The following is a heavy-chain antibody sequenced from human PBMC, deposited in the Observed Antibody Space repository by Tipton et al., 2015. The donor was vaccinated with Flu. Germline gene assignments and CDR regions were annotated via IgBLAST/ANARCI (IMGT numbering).Heavy chain of an antibody. Sequence: GEALSNDYFWGWIRQPPGKGLEWIATIHRSGSTYYNPSLKSRVTISVDRSKNQFSLKLRSVTGADTAVYYCARHQTSSLLPFDYWGQGTLVTVSS. CDR3: ARHQTSSLLPFDY. CDR1: GEALSNDYF. V-gene: IGHV4-38-2*01. CDR2: IHRSGST. D-gene: IGHD2-2*01. J-gene: IGHJ4*02.